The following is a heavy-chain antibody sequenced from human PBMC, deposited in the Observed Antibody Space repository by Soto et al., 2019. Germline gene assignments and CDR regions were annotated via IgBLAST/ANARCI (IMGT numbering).Heavy chain of an antibody. CDR3: AKDLRRGGALAVAAY. V-gene: IGHV1-2*02. CDR1: GNSFTAYY. D-gene: IGHD6-19*01. Sequence: QVQLVQSGAEVKKPGASVKVSCKASGNSFTAYYMYWVRQAPGQGLEWMGWINPNTGATHYARTFQGRVTMTRDTSITTAYMELSRLRSDDTAVYYCAKDLRRGGALAVAAYWGQGTLVTVSS. CDR2: INPNTGAT. J-gene: IGHJ4*02.